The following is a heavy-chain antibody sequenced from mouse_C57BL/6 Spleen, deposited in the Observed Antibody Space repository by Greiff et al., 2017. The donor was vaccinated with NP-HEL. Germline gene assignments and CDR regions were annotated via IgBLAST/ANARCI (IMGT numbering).Heavy chain of an antibody. Sequence: QVQLKESGPELVKPGASVKISCKASGYAFSSSWMNWVKQRPGKGLEWIGRIYPGDGDTNYNGKFKGKATLTADKSSSTAYMQLSSLTSEDSAVYFCASRRGYAMDYWGQGTSVTVSS. CDR2: IYPGDGDT. CDR3: ASRRGYAMDY. CDR1: GYAFSSSW. V-gene: IGHV1-82*01. J-gene: IGHJ4*01.